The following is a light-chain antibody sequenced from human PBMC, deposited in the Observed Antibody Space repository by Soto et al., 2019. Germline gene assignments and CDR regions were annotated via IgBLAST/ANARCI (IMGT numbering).Light chain of an antibody. V-gene: IGKV3-15*01. CDR3: QHYHGWPIT. J-gene: IGKJ5*01. CDR2: DAS. Sequence: EIVMTQSPATLSVSPGEGATVSCRASQSVSSHLAWYQHKPGQAPGLLFYDASTRATGIPARFSGSGSGTEFTLTISSLQSEDFAVYYYQHYHGWPITFGQGTRLE. CDR1: QSVSSH.